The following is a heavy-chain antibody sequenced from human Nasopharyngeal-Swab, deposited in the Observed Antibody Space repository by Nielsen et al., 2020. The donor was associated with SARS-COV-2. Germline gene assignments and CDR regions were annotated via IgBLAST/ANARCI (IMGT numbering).Heavy chain of an antibody. Sequence: SDTLSLTCAVYGGSFSGYYCSWIRQLPGKGLEWIGEINHSGSTNYNPSLKSRVTISVDTSKNKFSLKLSSVTAADTAVYYCARVRSGGYSFSYYYCGMDVWGQGTTVTVSS. CDR1: GGSFSGYY. CDR2: INHSGST. CDR3: ARVRSGGYSFSYYYCGMDV. D-gene: IGHD5-18*01. V-gene: IGHV4-34*01. J-gene: IGHJ6*02.